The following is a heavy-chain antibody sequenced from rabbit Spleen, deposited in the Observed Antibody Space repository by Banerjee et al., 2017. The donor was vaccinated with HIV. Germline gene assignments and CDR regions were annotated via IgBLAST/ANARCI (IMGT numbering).Heavy chain of an antibody. D-gene: IGHD1-1*01. Sequence: QEQLEESGGDLVKPEKSLTLTCTASGFSLSNNYLMCWVRQAPGKGLEWVACIYTGSSGRTYYASWAKGRFTISKTSSTTVTLQMTSLAAADTATYFCARDQSGGGLDYFGLWGQGTLVTVS. V-gene: IGHV1S45*01. J-gene: IGHJ3*01. CDR3: ARDQSGGGLDYFGL. CDR1: GFSLSNNYL. CDR2: IYTGSSGRT.